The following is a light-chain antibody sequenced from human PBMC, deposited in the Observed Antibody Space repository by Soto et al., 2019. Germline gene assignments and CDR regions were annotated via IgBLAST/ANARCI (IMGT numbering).Light chain of an antibody. J-gene: IGLJ3*02. CDR1: SGHSSYA. Sequence: QSVLTQSPSASASLGASVKLTCTLSSGHSSYAIAWHQQQPEKGPRYLMKLNSDGSHNKGDGIPDRFSDSSSGAERYLTISSLQSEDEADYYCQTWGTGIWVFGGGTKLTVL. CDR3: QTWGTGIWV. CDR2: LNSDGSH. V-gene: IGLV4-69*01.